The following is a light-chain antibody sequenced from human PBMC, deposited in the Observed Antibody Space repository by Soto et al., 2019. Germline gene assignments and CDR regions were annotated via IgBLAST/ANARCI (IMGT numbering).Light chain of an antibody. CDR1: QSVSSSY. CDR2: GAS. J-gene: IGKJ3*01. V-gene: IGKV3-20*01. CDR3: QQYGSSPST. Sequence: EIVLTQSPGTLSLSPGERATLSCRASQSVSSSYLAWYQQKPGQAPRLLIYGASSRATGIPDRFIGSGSGTDFTLTISRLEPEDFAVYYCQQYGSSPSTFGPGTKVDIK.